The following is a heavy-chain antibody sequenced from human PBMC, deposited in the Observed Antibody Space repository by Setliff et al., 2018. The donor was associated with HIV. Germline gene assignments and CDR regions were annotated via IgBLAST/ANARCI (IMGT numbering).Heavy chain of an antibody. Sequence: ASVKVSCKASGYTFTVYYMHWVRQAPGQGLEWMGWINPNSGATNYAQKFQGRVTMTRDTSISTAYMEMTSLRPDDTAVYYCARGTWPIGSHPYYYYMDVWGKGTTVTVSS. CDR3: ARGTWPIGSHPYYYYMDV. J-gene: IGHJ6*03. CDR1: GYTFTVYY. V-gene: IGHV1-2*02. D-gene: IGHD2-15*01. CDR2: INPNSGAT.